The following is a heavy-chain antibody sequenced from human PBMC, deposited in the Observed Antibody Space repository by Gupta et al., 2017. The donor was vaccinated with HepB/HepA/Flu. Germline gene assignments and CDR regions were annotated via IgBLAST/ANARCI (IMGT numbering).Heavy chain of an antibody. CDR2: INQDGSEK. CDR1: GFTFSTYW. D-gene: IGHD1-26*01. J-gene: IGHJ4*02. V-gene: IGHV3-7*01. Sequence: EVQLVESGGGLVQPGGSLRLACAASGFTFSTYWMTWVRQAPGKELGWVANINQDGSEKYYVDSVKGRFTIFRDNAKNSVYLQMNSLRAEDTAVYYCARNKWELPYWGQGTLVIVSS. CDR3: ARNKWELPY.